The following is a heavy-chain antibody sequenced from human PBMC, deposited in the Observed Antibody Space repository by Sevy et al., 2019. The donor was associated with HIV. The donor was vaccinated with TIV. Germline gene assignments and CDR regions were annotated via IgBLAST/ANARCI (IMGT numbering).Heavy chain of an antibody. CDR1: GGSINNYY. CDR3: ARGTHCTGGTCPGSWFDP. J-gene: IGHJ5*02. CDR2: IYYSGPT. Sequence: SETLSLTCTVSGGSINNYYWSWIRQPPGKGLEWIGHIYYSGPTNYNPSLKSRVTISVDTSKNQFSLKLSSVTAADTAVYYCARGTHCTGGTCPGSWFDPWGQGTLVTVSS. V-gene: IGHV4-59*01. D-gene: IGHD2-15*01.